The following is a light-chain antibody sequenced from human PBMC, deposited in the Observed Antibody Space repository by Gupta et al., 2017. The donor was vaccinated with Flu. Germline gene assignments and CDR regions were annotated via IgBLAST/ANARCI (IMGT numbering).Light chain of an antibody. CDR3: MQALQSPRT. CDR1: QSLLYSYGDNY. CDR2: LGS. V-gene: IGKV2-28*01. J-gene: IGKJ5*01. Sequence: DIVMTQSPLSLPVTPGESASISCRSSQSLLYSYGDNYLDWYLQKPGQSPQLLIFLGSIRASGAPDRFSGGGSGTVFTLRISRVEAEDVGIYYCMQALQSPRTFGQGTRLEIK.